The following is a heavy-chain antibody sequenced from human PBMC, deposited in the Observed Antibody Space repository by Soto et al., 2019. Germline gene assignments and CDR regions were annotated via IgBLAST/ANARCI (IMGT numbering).Heavy chain of an antibody. Sequence: ETLSLTCAVYGGSFSGYYWSCIRQPPGKGLEWIGEINHSGSTNYNPSLKSRVTISVDTSKNQFSLKLSSVTAADTAVYYCARSSRYFDWFPDVYGMDVWGQGTTVT. J-gene: IGHJ6*02. V-gene: IGHV4-34*01. D-gene: IGHD3-9*01. CDR1: GGSFSGYY. CDR3: ARSSRYFDWFPDVYGMDV. CDR2: INHSGST.